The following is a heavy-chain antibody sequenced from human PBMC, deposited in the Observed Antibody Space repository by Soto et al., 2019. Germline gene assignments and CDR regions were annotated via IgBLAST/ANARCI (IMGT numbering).Heavy chain of an antibody. D-gene: IGHD2-2*01. V-gene: IGHV3-49*03. CDR2: IRSKAYGGTT. CDR1: GFTFGDYA. Sequence: GGSLRLSCTASGFTFGDYAISWFRQAPGKGLEWVGFIRSKAYGGTTEYAASVKGRFTISRDDSKSIAYLQMNSLKTEDTAVYYCTRERLVVPAADDYWGQGTLVTVSS. J-gene: IGHJ4*02. CDR3: TRERLVVPAADDY.